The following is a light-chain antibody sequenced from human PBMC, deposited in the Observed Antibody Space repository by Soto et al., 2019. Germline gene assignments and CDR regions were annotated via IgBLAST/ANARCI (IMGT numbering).Light chain of an antibody. J-gene: IGLJ2*01. CDR3: QSYDNSLSGWV. V-gene: IGLV1-40*01. CDR1: SSNFGAGYD. Sequence: QSVLTQPPSVSGAPGQRVTISCTGSSSNFGAGYDVHWYQQLPGTAPKLLIYGNSNRPSGVPDRFSGSKSGTSASLAITGLQAEDEAVYYCQSYDNSLSGWVFGGGTKVTVL. CDR2: GNS.